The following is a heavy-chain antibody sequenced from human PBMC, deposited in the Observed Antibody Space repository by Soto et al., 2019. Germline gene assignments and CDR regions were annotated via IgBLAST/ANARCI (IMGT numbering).Heavy chain of an antibody. CDR3: AKNCASYIAAADY. Sequence: PGGSLRLSCAASGIPVSSNYMTWVRQAPGKGLEWVAVISYDGSNKYYADSVKGRFTISRDNSKNTLYLQMNSLRAEDTAVYYCAKNCASYIAAADYWGQGTLVTVSS. D-gene: IGHD6-13*01. V-gene: IGHV3-30*18. J-gene: IGHJ4*02. CDR1: GIPVSSNY. CDR2: ISYDGSNK.